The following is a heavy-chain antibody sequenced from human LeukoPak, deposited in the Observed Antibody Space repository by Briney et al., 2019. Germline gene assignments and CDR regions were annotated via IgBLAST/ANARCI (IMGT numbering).Heavy chain of an antibody. Sequence: PSETLSLTCTVSGGSISSYYWSWIRQPPGKGLEWIGYISYSGSTNYKPSLQSRVTISLDTAKSQFSLKLRSVTAADAAVYYCARTLSGYNLYYFDSWGQGTLVTVSS. CDR1: GGSISSYY. CDR2: ISYSGST. CDR3: ARTLSGYNLYYFDS. J-gene: IGHJ4*02. D-gene: IGHD5-12*01. V-gene: IGHV4-59*01.